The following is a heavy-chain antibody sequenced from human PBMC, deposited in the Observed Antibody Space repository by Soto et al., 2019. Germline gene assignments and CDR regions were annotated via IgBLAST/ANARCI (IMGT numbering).Heavy chain of an antibody. CDR2: IIPMFGTT. V-gene: IGHV1-69*06. Sequence: QVQLVQSGPEVKKPGSSVKVSCKTSGDTFKKFAISWVRQAPGQGPEWMGGIIPMFGTTKYTQKFQGRVTLTADKSTGNALMELTSLMSEDTATYFCARGVVPAAGAAPPYFHYGVDVWGQGTTVTVSS. J-gene: IGHJ6*02. CDR3: ARGVVPAAGAAPPYFHYGVDV. CDR1: GDTFKKFA. D-gene: IGHD6-6*01.